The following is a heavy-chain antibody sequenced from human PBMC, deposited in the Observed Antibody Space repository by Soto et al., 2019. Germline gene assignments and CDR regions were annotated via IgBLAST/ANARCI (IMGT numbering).Heavy chain of an antibody. J-gene: IGHJ4*02. V-gene: IGHV3-30*18. D-gene: IGHD2-2*02. CDR3: AKNLRGVSSYTAGQPDC. CDR2: ISYNGANK. Sequence: WGAAGVTCSHFAVHRVSKAPGKGMEWVARISYNGANKYYADSVQGRFTISRDNSKNTQYLQMNSLRAEDTAVYYCAKNLRGVSSYTAGQPDCWCKGPLITV. CDR1: GVTCSHFA.